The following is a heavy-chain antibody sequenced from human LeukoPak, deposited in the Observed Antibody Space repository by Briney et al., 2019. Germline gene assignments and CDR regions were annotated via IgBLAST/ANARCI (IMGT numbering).Heavy chain of an antibody. V-gene: IGHV3-7*01. Sequence: GGSLRLSCAASGFTFSSYSMNWVRQAPGKGLQWVANIKQDGSQKYYVDSVKGRFTISRDNIQNSLYLQMNSLRAEDTAVYYCARDKTYFYGSGSYPDYWGQGTLVTVSS. CDR1: GFTFSSYS. CDR2: IKQDGSQK. CDR3: ARDKTYFYGSGSYPDY. J-gene: IGHJ4*02. D-gene: IGHD3-10*01.